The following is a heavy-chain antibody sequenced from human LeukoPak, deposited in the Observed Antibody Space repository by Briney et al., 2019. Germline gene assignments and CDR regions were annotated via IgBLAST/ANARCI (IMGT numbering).Heavy chain of an antibody. D-gene: IGHD6-13*01. CDR3: ARETSELYSESWSEYFQY. CDR2: IKPDGSKK. Sequence: GGSLRLSCAASGFSFGSYWMSWVRQAPGKGLEWVANIKPDGSKKYYVDSVKGRFTISRGNTEKSLYLQMNSLGAEDTAVYYCARETSELYSESWSEYFQYWGQGTLVTVSS. J-gene: IGHJ1*01. CDR1: GFSFGSYW. V-gene: IGHV3-7*05.